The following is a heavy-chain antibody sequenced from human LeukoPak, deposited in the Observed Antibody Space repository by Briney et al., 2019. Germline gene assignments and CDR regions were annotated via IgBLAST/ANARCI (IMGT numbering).Heavy chain of an antibody. CDR1: GFTFSSYW. CDR3: ARDPAATHRRATPDY. J-gene: IGHJ4*02. D-gene: IGHD5-24*01. Sequence: GGSLRLSXAASGFTFSSYWMHWVRQAPGKGLVWVSRINSDGSSTRYPDSVNGRFTISRDNAKNTLYLQMNSLRAEDTAVYYCARDPAATHRRATPDYWGQRTLVTVSS. CDR2: INSDGSST. V-gene: IGHV3-74*01.